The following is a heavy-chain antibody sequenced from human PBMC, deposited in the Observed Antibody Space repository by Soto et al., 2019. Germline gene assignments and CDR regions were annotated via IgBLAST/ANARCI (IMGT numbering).Heavy chain of an antibody. V-gene: IGHV4-31*03. J-gene: IGHJ4*02. D-gene: IGHD5-12*01. CDR2: IDYSGST. CDR1: GGSISSGGHY. Sequence: QVQLQESGPGLVKPSQTLSLTCTVSGGSISSGGHYWSWIRQHPGKSLEWIGYIDYSGSTYYNPSLKSRVTISVDTSKNQFSLQLSSVTAADTAVYYCARDRMRGYDPYFDYWGQGTLVTVSS. CDR3: ARDRMRGYDPYFDY.